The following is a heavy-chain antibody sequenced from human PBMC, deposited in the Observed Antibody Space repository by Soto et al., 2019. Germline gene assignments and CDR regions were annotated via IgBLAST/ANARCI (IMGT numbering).Heavy chain of an antibody. CDR2: ISYDGSNK. CDR3: ANDYYDSSGYRVREYYYYYYGMDV. Sequence: GESLKISCAASGFTFSSYGMHWVRQAPGKGLEWVAVISYDGSNKYYADSVKGRFTISRDNSKNTLYLQMNSLRAEDTAVYYCANDYYDSSGYRVREYYYYYYGMDVWGQGTTVTVSS. CDR1: GFTFSSYG. V-gene: IGHV3-30*18. D-gene: IGHD3-22*01. J-gene: IGHJ6*02.